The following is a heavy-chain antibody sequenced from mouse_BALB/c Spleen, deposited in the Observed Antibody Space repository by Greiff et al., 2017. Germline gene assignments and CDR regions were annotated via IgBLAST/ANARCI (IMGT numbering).Heavy chain of an antibody. V-gene: IGHV5-9-4*01. Sequence: EVQLVESGAGLVKPGGSLKLSCAASGFTFSSYAMSWVRQSPEKRLEWVAEISSGGSYTYYPDTVTGRFTITRDNAKNTLYLEMSSLRSEDSAMYYCAREGYGSSYIYAMDYWGQGTSVTVSS. J-gene: IGHJ4*01. CDR1: GFTFSSYA. D-gene: IGHD1-1*01. CDR3: AREGYGSSYIYAMDY. CDR2: ISSGGSYT.